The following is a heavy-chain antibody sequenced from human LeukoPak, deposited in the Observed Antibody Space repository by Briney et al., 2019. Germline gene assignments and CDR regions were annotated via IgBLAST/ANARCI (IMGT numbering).Heavy chain of an antibody. V-gene: IGHV3-30-3*01. CDR1: GFDFHDNA. Sequence: GSSLRLPCVASGFDFHDNAMHWVRQAPGKGLEWVAVIAYNGNPTIYTDCVKGRFTIARDNSKNTLFLQMDSLTTEDTAVYYCARDPFGGMPDYLDLWGQGTLVTVSS. J-gene: IGHJ4*02. D-gene: IGHD3-10*01. CDR2: IAYNGNPT. CDR3: ARDPFGGMPDYLDL.